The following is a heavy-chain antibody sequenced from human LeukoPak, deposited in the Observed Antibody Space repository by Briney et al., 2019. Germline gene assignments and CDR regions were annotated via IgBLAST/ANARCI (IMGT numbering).Heavy chain of an antibody. V-gene: IGHV5-51*01. CDR1: GSLFTSYW. J-gene: IGHJ4*02. Sequence: GESLKISCKGSGSLFTSYWIGWVRPLPGKGLEWMGIIYPGDSDTRYSPSFQGQVTISADKSISTAYLQWSSLRASDTAMYYCARLSDRNWGHPPDYWGQGTLVTVSS. CDR3: ARLSDRNWGHPPDY. CDR2: IYPGDSDT. D-gene: IGHD7-27*01.